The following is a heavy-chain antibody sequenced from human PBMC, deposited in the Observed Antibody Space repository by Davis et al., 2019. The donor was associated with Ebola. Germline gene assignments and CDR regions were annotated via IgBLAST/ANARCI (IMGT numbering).Heavy chain of an antibody. CDR2: TYYRSNWYN. CDR1: GDSVSSNSAA. J-gene: IGHJ4*02. Sequence: SETLSPTCPISGDSVSSNSAAWSWIRQSPSSGLEWLGRTYYRSNWYNDYAASVESRITINPDTSKNQFSLQLNSVTPEDTAVYYCARDRGQLGWWFDYWGQGTLVTVSS. D-gene: IGHD2-15*01. V-gene: IGHV6-1*01. CDR3: ARDRGQLGWWFDY.